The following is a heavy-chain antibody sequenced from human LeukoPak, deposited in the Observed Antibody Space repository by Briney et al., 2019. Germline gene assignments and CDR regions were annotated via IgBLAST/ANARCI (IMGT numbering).Heavy chain of an antibody. D-gene: IGHD1-1*01. CDR2: IYHSGST. J-gene: IGHJ4*02. CDR3: ARVAAATTNPRFDF. Sequence: PSETLSLTCAVSGVSISSSHWWSWVRQPPGKGLEWIGEIYHSGSTNYIPSLQSRVTISVDKSENQFSLTLTSLTAADTAVYYCARVAAATTNPRFDFWGQGTLVTVSS. CDR1: GVSISSSHW. V-gene: IGHV4-4*02.